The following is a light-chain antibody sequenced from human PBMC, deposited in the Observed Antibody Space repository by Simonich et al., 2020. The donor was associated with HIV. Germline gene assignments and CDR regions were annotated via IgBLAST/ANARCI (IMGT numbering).Light chain of an antibody. CDR2: AAS. J-gene: IGKJ2*01. CDR3: QQSYSTPQT. Sequence: DIQMTQSPSTLSASVGDRVTITCRASQSISSWLAWYQQKPGKAPKLLIYAASSLQSGVPSRFSGSGSGTDFTLTISCLQPEDFATYFCQQSYSTPQTFGQGTKLEIK. V-gene: IGKV1-39*01. CDR1: QSISSW.